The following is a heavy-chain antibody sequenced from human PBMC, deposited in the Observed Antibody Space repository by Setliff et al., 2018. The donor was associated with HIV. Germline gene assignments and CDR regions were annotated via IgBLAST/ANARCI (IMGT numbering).Heavy chain of an antibody. Sequence: SETLSLTCAVSGGSIGITTYYWGWIRQPPGKGLEWIGSIYYNGITYYNPSLKGRFTISVDTSKNQFSLKVTSVTAADTAVYYCARRIFHSSFPSFDSWGQGTLVTVSS. V-gene: IGHV4-39*01. CDR3: ARRIFHSSFPSFDS. CDR2: IYYNGIT. CDR1: GGSIGITTYY. J-gene: IGHJ4*02. D-gene: IGHD2-15*01.